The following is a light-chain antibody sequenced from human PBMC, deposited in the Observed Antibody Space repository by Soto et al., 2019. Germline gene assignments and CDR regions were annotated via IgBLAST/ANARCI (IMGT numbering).Light chain of an antibody. J-gene: IGKJ5*01. V-gene: IGKV3-20*01. CDR2: GVS. CDR3: QHYHNTPIT. CDR1: HSVSSSY. Sequence: EIVLTQSPGTLSLSPGERATLSCRASHSVSSSYLAWYLQIPGQAPRLLIYGVSSRAAGIPDRLSGSGSGTDLTLTINILEPEDFAVYYCQHYHNTPITFGQGTRLEIK.